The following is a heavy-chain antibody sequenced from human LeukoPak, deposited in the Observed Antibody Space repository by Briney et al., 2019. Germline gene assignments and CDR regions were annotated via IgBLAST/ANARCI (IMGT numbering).Heavy chain of an antibody. CDR3: ASSYLSGGAFDI. V-gene: IGHV3-33*01. D-gene: IGHD1-26*01. CDR2: IWYDGSNK. Sequence: GGSLRLSCAASGFTFSSYGMHWVRQAPGKGLEWVAVIWYDGSNKYYADSVKGRFTISRDNSKNTLYLRMNSLRAEDTAVYYCASSYLSGGAFDIWGQGTMVTVSS. CDR1: GFTFSSYG. J-gene: IGHJ3*02.